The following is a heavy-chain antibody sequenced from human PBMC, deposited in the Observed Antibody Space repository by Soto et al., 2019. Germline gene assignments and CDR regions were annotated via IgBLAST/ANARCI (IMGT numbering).Heavy chain of an antibody. D-gene: IGHD2-21*02. CDR3: ARGRSVVTNFDY. CDR2: IYYSGST. CDR1: GGSISSYY. J-gene: IGHJ4*02. V-gene: IGHV4-59*01. Sequence: SETLSLTCTVSGGSISSYYWSWIRQPPGKGLEWIGYIYYSGSTNYNPSLKSRVTISVDTSKNQFSLKLSSVTAADTAVYYCARGRSVVTNFDYWGQGTLVTVSS.